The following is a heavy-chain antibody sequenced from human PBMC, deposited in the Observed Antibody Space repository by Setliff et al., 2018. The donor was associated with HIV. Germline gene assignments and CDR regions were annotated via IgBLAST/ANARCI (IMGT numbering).Heavy chain of an antibody. Sequence: SETLSLTCAVYGGSFSGYYWSWIRQSPGKGLEWIGEINHSGSTNYNPSLKSRVTILGDTSKNQFSLKLSSVTAADTAVYYCARRAGSDYFTRFDYWGQGTRVTVSS. J-gene: IGHJ4*02. CDR2: INHSGST. V-gene: IGHV4-34*01. D-gene: IGHD3-10*01. CDR1: GGSFSGYY. CDR3: ARRAGSDYFTRFDY.